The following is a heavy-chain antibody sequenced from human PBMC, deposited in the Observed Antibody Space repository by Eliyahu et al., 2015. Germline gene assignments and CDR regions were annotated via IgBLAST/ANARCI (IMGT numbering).Heavy chain of an antibody. CDR1: GYTFSGYX. CDR2: INPNSGDT. Sequence: QVQLVQSGVEVKKPGASVKVSCKASGYTFSGYXMHWLRQAPGQGLEWMAWINPNSGDTKHAQKFQGRVTMTRDTAISTAYMELSRLNFDDTAVYYCARWGSPAPFDYWGQGTLVTVSS. V-gene: IGHV1-2*02. D-gene: IGHD2-2*01. J-gene: IGHJ4*02. CDR3: ARWGSPAPFDY.